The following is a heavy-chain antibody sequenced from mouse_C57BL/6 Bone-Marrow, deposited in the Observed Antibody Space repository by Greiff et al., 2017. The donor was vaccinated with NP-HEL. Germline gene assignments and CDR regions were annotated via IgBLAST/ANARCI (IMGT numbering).Heavy chain of an antibody. CDR3: TTSYGNYLYFDD. J-gene: IGHJ2*01. D-gene: IGHD2-1*01. CDR2: IDPENGDT. Sequence: VQLQQSGAELVRPGASVKLSCTASGFNIKDDYMHWVKQRPEQGLEWIGWIDPENGDTEYASKFQGKATITADTSSNTAYLQLSSLTSEDTAVYYCTTSYGNYLYFDDWGQGTTLTVSS. CDR1: GFNIKDDY. V-gene: IGHV14-4*01.